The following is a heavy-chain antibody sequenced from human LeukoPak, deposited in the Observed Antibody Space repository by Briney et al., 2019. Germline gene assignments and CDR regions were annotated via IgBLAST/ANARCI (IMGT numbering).Heavy chain of an antibody. CDR1: GYSFTNYW. CDR3: ARIYGLWFGESRYYFDY. V-gene: IGHV5-51*01. J-gene: IGHJ4*02. Sequence: GESLKISCKGSGYSFTNYWIGWVRQMPGKGLEWMGIIYPADSDTRYSPSFQGQVTISADKSISTAYLQWSSLKASDTAMYYCARIYGLWFGESRYYFDYWGQGTLVTVSS. D-gene: IGHD3-10*01. CDR2: IYPADSDT.